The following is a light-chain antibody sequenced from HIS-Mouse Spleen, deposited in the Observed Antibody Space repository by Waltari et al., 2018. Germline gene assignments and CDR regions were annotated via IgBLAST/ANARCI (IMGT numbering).Light chain of an antibody. CDR2: DAS. V-gene: IGKV1-33*01. CDR3: QQYDNLLLT. J-gene: IGKJ4*01. CDR1: QDISNY. Sequence: DIQMTQSPSSLSASVGDRVPITCHASQDISNYLNLYQQKPGKAPKLLIYDASNLETGVPSRFSGSGSGTDFTFTISSLQPEDIATYYCQQYDNLLLTFGGGTKVEIK.